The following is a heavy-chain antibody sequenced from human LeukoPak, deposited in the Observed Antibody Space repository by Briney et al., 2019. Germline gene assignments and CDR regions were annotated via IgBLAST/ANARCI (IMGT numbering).Heavy chain of an antibody. CDR1: GYTFTGYY. CDR3: ARDRPGYSSGWYSDY. J-gene: IGHJ4*02. Sequence: ASVTVSCKASGYTFTGYYMHWVRQAPGQGLEWMGWINPNSGGTNYAQKFQGRVTMTRDTSISTAYMELSRLRSDDTAVYYCARDRPGYSSGWYSDYWGQGTLVTVSS. CDR2: INPNSGGT. D-gene: IGHD6-19*01. V-gene: IGHV1-2*02.